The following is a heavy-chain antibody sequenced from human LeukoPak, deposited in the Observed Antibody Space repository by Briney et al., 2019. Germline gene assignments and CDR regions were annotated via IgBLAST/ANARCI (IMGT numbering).Heavy chain of an antibody. CDR3: ARDRRGSRGYALDY. CDR1: GFAFKKYA. CDR2: ISDNGGST. Sequence: GGSLRLSCATSGFAFKKYAMYWVRQAPGKGLEWVSGISDNGGSTYYTDSVKGRFTISRDNAKNSLYLQMNSLRAEDTAVYYCARDRRGSRGYALDYWGQGTLVTVSS. J-gene: IGHJ4*02. D-gene: IGHD2-2*01. V-gene: IGHV3-23*01.